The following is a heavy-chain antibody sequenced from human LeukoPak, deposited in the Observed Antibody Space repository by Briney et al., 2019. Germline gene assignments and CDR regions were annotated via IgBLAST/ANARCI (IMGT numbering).Heavy chain of an antibody. J-gene: IGHJ4*02. CDR1: GFTFSSYA. Sequence: PGGSLRLSCAASGFTFSSYAMSWVRQAPGKGLEWVSAISGSGGSTYYADSVKGRFTISRDNAKNSLYLQMNSLRAEDTAVYYCARDRVLWSGSPLDYWGQGTLVTVSS. CDR2: ISGSGGST. D-gene: IGHD3-10*02. V-gene: IGHV3-23*01. CDR3: ARDRVLWSGSPLDY.